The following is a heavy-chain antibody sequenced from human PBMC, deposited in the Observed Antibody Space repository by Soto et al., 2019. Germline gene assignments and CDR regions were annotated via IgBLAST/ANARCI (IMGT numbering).Heavy chain of an antibody. V-gene: IGHV1-18*04. Sequence: QGHLVQSGAEVKKPGASVKVSCKASGYTFSNYGVSWVRQAPGQGLEWMGWIIGLHGNTNYAQKFQGRVTMTMDTTRTTAYLELRSLRSDDTAIYYCARVVPMMMDVWGQGTTVTVSS. J-gene: IGHJ6*02. CDR1: GYTFSNYG. CDR3: ARVVPMMMDV. D-gene: IGHD3-16*01. CDR2: IIGLHGNT.